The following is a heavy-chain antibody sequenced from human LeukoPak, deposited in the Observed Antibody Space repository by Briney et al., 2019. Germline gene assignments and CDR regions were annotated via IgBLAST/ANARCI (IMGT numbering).Heavy chain of an antibody. V-gene: IGHV4-39*01. Sequence: SEPLSLTCTVSGGSISTDTYYWGWIRQPPGKGLEWIGSIYYTGSTYYYPSLKSQVTISVDTSKNQFSLRWNTVTAADTAVYYCARQRGIAAADSWGQGTLVTVSS. CDR2: IYYTGST. CDR3: ARQRGIAAADS. CDR1: GGSISTDTYY. J-gene: IGHJ4*02. D-gene: IGHD6-13*01.